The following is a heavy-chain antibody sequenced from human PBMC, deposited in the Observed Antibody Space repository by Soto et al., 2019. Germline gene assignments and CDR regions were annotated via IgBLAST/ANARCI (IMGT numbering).Heavy chain of an antibody. CDR3: ARGGHVVVVTAALDY. J-gene: IGHJ4*02. D-gene: IGHD2-21*02. V-gene: IGHV1-46*01. CDR1: GDTFTDYY. CDR2: VNPSGGHT. Sequence: QVQLMQSGAEVKKPGASVKVSCKASGDTFTDYYIHWVRQAPGQGLEWMGTVNPSGGHTTYAQHFLGRGTMTRDKSTSTLYRELTSLTSDDTAIYYCARGGHVVVVTAALDYWGQGTLVTVSS.